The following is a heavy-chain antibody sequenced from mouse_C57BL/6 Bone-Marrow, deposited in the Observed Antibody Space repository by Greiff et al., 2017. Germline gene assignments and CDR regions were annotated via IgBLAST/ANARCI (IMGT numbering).Heavy chain of an antibody. CDR1: GYTFTSYW. CDR2: IYPGSGST. V-gene: IGHV1-55*01. D-gene: IGHD1-1*01. CDR3: ASARYSDGSSKSDV. Sequence: QVQLQQPGAELVKPGASVKMSCKASGYTFTSYWITWVKQRPGQGLEWIGDIYPGSGSTKYNEKFKSKATLTVDTSSSTAYMQLGSLTSEDSAVYTCASARYSDGSSKSDVWGTGTTVTVSS. J-gene: IGHJ1*03.